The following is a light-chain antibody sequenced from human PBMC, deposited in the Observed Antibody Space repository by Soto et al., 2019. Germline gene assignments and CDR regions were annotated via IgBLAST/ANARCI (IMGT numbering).Light chain of an antibody. CDR3: QQYNNWPWT. Sequence: EILLKQAPGTLSLSQGDRATLSCRASQSVSGSYLAWYQQKPGQAPRLLIYDASSRATGIPDRFSGSASGTDLTLTISRLEPEDFAVYYCQQYNNWPWTFGQGTKVDIK. V-gene: IGKV3D-20*02. CDR2: DAS. CDR1: QSVSGSY. J-gene: IGKJ1*01.